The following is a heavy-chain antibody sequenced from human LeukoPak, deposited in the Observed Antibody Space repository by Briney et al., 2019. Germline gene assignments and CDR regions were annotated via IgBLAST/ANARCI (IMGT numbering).Heavy chain of an antibody. J-gene: IGHJ2*01. CDR3: ARDLRQRSGYYPDWYFDL. Sequence: SETLSLTCTVSGGSISSSSYYWGWIRQPPGKGLEWVGSIYYSGSTYYNPSLKSRVTISVDTSKNQFSLKLSSVTAADTAVYCCARDLRQRSGYYPDWYFDLWGRGTLVTVSS. V-gene: IGHV4-39*07. CDR2: IYYSGST. CDR1: GGSISSSSYY. D-gene: IGHD3-22*01.